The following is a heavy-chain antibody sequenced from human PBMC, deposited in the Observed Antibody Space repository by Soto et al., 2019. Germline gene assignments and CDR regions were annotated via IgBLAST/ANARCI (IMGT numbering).Heavy chain of an antibody. CDR1: GGNFRRYA. J-gene: IGHJ6*02. V-gene: IGHV1-69*01. CDR2: ILPIFGSP. D-gene: IGHD2-2*01. Sequence: QLQLVQSGAEVKKPGSSVKVSCKASGGNFRRYAISWVRQAPGQGLEWMGGILPIFGSPSHAQKFRDRVTMTADESTSTAYLELTSLTSEDTAIYYCVFGDCTSSSCSYYFYGLDVWGQGTTVTVSS. CDR3: VFGDCTSSSCSYYFYGLDV.